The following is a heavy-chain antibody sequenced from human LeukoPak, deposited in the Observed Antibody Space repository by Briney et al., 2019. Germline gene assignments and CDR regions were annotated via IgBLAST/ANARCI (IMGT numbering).Heavy chain of an antibody. V-gene: IGHV3-7*03. CDR2: INQDGSEK. Sequence: PGGSLRLSCVTSGFTFSRVWMRWVRQAPGKGLEWVANINQDGSEKYYVDSVKGRFTISRDNAKNSQYLQMNSLRAADTAVYYCAREGWSGESTLYNWFDPWGQGTLVIVSS. CDR1: GFTFSRVW. D-gene: IGHD3-10*01. J-gene: IGHJ5*02. CDR3: AREGWSGESTLYNWFDP.